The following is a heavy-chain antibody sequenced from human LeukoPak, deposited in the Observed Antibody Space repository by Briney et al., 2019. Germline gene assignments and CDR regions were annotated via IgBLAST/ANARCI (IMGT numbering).Heavy chain of an antibody. CDR2: IYYRGST. V-gene: IGHV4-59*01. D-gene: IGHD4-23*01. J-gene: IGHJ4*02. CDR3: ARGGDYGGLRYFDY. CDR1: GGSINNYY. Sequence: SETLSLTCTVSGGSINNYYWSWIRQPPGKGLEWIGYIYYRGSTNYNPSLKSRVTFSVDTSKNQFSLKLNSVTAADTAVYYCARGGDYGGLRYFDYWGQGTLVTVSS.